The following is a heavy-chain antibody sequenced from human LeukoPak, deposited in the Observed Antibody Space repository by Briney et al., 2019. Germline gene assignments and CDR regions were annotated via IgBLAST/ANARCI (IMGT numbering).Heavy chain of an antibody. CDR2: IDISSTYM. CDR3: ARGDYDFWSGYYPSFDY. Sequence: GGSLRLSCAASGFTFSRYSMNWVRQAPGKGLEWVSSIDISSTYMYYADSVKGRFTISRDNAKNSLYLQMNSLRAEDTAVYYCARGDYDFWSGYYPSFDYWGQGTLVTVSS. D-gene: IGHD3-3*01. CDR1: GFTFSRYS. V-gene: IGHV3-21*01. J-gene: IGHJ4*02.